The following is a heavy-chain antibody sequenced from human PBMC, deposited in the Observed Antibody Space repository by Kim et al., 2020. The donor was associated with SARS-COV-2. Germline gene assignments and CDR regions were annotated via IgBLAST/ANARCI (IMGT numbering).Heavy chain of an antibody. CDR3: ARRDQLLWVDY. D-gene: IGHD2-2*01. CDR2: INHSGST. CDR1: GGSFSGYY. J-gene: IGHJ4*02. Sequence: SETLSLTCAVYGGSFSGYYWSWIRQPPGKGLEWIGEINHSGSTNYNPSLKSRVTISVDTSKNQFSLKLSSVTAADTAVYYCARRDQLLWVDYWGQGTLVTVSS. V-gene: IGHV4-34*01.